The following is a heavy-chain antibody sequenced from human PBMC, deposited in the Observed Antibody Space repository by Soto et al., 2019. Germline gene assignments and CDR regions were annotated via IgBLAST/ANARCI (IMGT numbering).Heavy chain of an antibody. D-gene: IGHD3-10*01. CDR3: ATYYGSGSYFPDHYYYGMDI. CDR2: ISSTSSTI. J-gene: IGHJ6*02. V-gene: IGHV3-48*01. CDR1: GFTFIIYS. Sequence: GGSLRLSCAASGFTFIIYSMNWVLQAPGKGLEWISYISSTSSTIYYADSVKGRFTISRDNAKNSLYLQMNSLRAEDTAVYYCATYYGSGSYFPDHYYYGMDIWGQGTTVTVSS.